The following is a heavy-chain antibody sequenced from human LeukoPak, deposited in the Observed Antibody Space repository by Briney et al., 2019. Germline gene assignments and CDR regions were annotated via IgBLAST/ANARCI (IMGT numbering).Heavy chain of an antibody. CDR2: ISSSGSTI. J-gene: IGHJ2*01. CDR3: AREHIVVVTASRYFDL. D-gene: IGHD2-21*02. V-gene: IGHV3-11*04. Sequence: GGSLRLSCTASGFTFSDYYMSWIRQAPGKGLEWLSYISSSGSTIYYADSVKGRFTISRDNAKNSLYLQMNSLRAEDTAVYYCAREHIVVVTASRYFDLWGRGTLVTVSS. CDR1: GFTFSDYY.